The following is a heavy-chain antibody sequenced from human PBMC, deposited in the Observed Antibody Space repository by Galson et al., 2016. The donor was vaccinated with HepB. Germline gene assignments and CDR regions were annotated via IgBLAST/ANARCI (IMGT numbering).Heavy chain of an antibody. D-gene: IGHD6-25*01. V-gene: IGHV3-30*04. Sequence: SLRLSCAASGFTFSDYTMHWIRQAPGQAPGEGLEWVAVISEDGTQKHLADSVKGRFTISRDNSRSILHLQMNSLRREDTAIYYCARSVSSAWHTFDSWGQGTLVPVSS. J-gene: IGHJ4*02. CDR1: GFTFSDYT. CDR2: ISEDGTQK. CDR3: ARSVSSAWHTFDS.